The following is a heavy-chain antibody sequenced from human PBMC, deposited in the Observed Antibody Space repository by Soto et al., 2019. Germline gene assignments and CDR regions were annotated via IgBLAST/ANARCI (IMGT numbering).Heavy chain of an antibody. V-gene: IGHV3-30-3*01. CDR2: ISYDGSNK. Sequence: QVQLVESGGGVVQPGRSLRVSCAASGFTFSSYAMHWVRQAPGKGLEWVAVISYDGSNKYYADSVKGRFTISRDNSKNTLYLQMNSLRAEDTAVYYCARDGFDPWGQGTLVTVSS. CDR3: ARDGFDP. CDR1: GFTFSSYA. J-gene: IGHJ5*02.